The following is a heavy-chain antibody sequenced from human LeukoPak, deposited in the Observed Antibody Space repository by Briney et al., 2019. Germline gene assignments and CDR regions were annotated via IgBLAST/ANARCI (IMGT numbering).Heavy chain of an antibody. J-gene: IGHJ3*02. CDR3: ATHLTTIFYAFDI. CDR1: GGSISSGDYY. CDR2: IYYSGST. D-gene: IGHD3-3*01. Sequence: PSETLSLTCTVSGGSISSGDYYWSWIRQPPGKGLEWIGYIYYSGSTYYNPSLKSRVTISVDTSKNQFSLKLSSVTAADTAVYYYATHLTTIFYAFDIWGQGTMVTVSS. V-gene: IGHV4-30-4*01.